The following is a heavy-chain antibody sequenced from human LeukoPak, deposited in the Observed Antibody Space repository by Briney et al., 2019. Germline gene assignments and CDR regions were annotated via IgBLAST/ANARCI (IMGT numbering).Heavy chain of an antibody. D-gene: IGHD5-12*01. V-gene: IGHV3-30*01. CDR3: ATGDIVATILPDY. CDR2: ISYDGSNK. CDR1: GFTFSSYA. Sequence: QAGGSLRLSCAASGFTFSSYAMHWVRQAPGKGLEWVAVISYDGSNKYYADSVKGRFTISRDNSKNTLYLQMNSLRAEDTAVYYCATGDIVATILPDYWGQGTLVTVSS. J-gene: IGHJ4*02.